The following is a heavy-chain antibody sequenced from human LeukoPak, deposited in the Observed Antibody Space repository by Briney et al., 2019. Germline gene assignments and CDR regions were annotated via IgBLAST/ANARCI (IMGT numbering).Heavy chain of an antibody. V-gene: IGHV1-46*01. CDR2: INPSGGST. Sequence: ASVKVSCKASGYTFTSYYMHWVRQAPGQGLEWMGIINPSGGSTSYAQKFQGRVTMTRDMSTSTVYMELSSLRSEDTAVYYCARETRRSGYSYGFGYWGQGTLVTVSS. CDR1: GYTFTSYY. D-gene: IGHD5-18*01. J-gene: IGHJ4*02. CDR3: ARETRRSGYSYGFGY.